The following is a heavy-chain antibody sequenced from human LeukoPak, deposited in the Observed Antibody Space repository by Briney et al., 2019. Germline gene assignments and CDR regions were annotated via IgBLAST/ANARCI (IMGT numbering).Heavy chain of an antibody. CDR2: ISHDGSNE. CDR3: ARDKTNNGDYYNWFDP. J-gene: IGHJ5*02. V-gene: IGHV3-30*09. CDR1: GFTFSSYA. D-gene: IGHD4-17*01. Sequence: GALRLSCAASGFTFSSYAMHWVRQAPGKGLEWVAVISHDGSNEYYADPVKGRFAISRDNSHNTLYLQMNSLRAEDTAVYYCARDKTNNGDYYNWFDPWGQGTLVTVSS.